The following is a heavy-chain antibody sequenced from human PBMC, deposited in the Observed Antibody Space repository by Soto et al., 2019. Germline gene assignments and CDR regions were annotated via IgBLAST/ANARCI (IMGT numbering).Heavy chain of an antibody. CDR2: IFWNDDE. CDR3: AHRLGDSSTGGAFDY. Sequence: QITLKESGPTLVQPTETLTLTCSFSGFSLSTSGAGVGWIRQPPGKALEWLAVIFWNDDERYSPFLKSRLIITKDVAKNQVVLTMANMDPMDTGTYYCAHRLGDSSTGGAFDYWGQGTLVTVSS. D-gene: IGHD2-8*02. V-gene: IGHV2-5*01. CDR1: GFSLSTSGAG. J-gene: IGHJ4*02.